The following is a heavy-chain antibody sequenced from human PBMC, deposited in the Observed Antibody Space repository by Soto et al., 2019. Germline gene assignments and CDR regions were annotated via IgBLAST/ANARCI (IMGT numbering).Heavy chain of an antibody. J-gene: IGHJ5*02. V-gene: IGHV3-30*18. CDR1: GFSFSSHG. D-gene: IGHD6-19*01. CDR2: ISHDGSFK. Sequence: QVQLVESGGGVVQPGRSLRLSCAASGFSFSSHGMHWVRQAPGRGLEGVAVISHDGSFKSYADSLRGRFTVSRDNSKNTLYLQIHSLRPEDTAVYYCAKLEGSVPVDGDWFDPWGQGTLVTVSS. CDR3: AKLEGSVPVDGDWFDP.